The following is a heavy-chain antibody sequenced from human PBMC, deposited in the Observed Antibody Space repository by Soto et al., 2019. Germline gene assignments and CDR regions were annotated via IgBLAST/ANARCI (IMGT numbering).Heavy chain of an antibody. J-gene: IGHJ5*02. V-gene: IGHV4-34*01. CDR1: GGSFSGYY. CDR2: INHSGST. CDR3: ARQIAVAGGGGNWFDP. D-gene: IGHD6-19*01. Sequence: PSETLSLTCAVYGGSFSGYYWSWIRQPPGKGLEWIGEINHSGSTNYNPSLKSRVTISVDTSKNQFSLKLSSVTAADTAVYYCARQIAVAGGGGNWFDPWGQGTLVTVSS.